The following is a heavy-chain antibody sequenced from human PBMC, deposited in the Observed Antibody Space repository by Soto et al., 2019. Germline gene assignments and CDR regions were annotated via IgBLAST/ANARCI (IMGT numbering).Heavy chain of an antibody. J-gene: IGHJ5*02. CDR2: INPSGGST. Sequence: ASVKVSCKASGYTFTSYYMHWVRQAPGQGLEWMGIINPSGGSTSYAQKFQGRVTMTRDTSTSTVYMELSSLRSEDTAVYYCARVVSIAAAGISGWFDPWGQGTLVTVSS. V-gene: IGHV1-46*03. CDR3: ARVVSIAAAGISGWFDP. CDR1: GYTFTSYY. D-gene: IGHD6-13*01.